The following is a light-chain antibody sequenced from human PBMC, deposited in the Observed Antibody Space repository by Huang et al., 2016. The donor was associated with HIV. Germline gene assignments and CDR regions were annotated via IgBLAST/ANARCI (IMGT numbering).Light chain of an antibody. CDR1: QGISSW. V-gene: IGKV1D-12*01. J-gene: IGKJ3*01. CDR2: GGS. CDR3: QQANTSLVA. Sequence: DFQMTQSPSSVSAFVGDRVTITCRASQGISSWLGWYQQRPGTAPKVLIYGGSTLQSGGPSRFSGSGSGTEFTLTISSLQTEDSGTYYCQQANTSLVAYGPGTKVEIK.